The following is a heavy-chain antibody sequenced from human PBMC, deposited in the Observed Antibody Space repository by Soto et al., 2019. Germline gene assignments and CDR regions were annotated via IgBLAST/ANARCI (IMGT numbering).Heavy chain of an antibody. CDR2: IKQDGTEK. V-gene: IGHV3-7*01. J-gene: IGHJ3*02. D-gene: IGHD3-22*01. CDR1: GFTFSRYW. Sequence: LRLSFAASGFTFSRYWMNWVRQAPGKGLEWVANIKQDGTEKNDVDSVKGRFTISRDNARKSLYLQMDSLRAEDSAVYFCARGDRTMIHGMDSFDIWGQGTMATVSS. CDR3: ARGDRTMIHGMDSFDI.